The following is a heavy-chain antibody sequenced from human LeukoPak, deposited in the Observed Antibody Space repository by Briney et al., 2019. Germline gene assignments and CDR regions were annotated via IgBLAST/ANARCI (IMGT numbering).Heavy chain of an antibody. CDR2: ISSSGSTI. D-gene: IGHD2-21*02. V-gene: IGHV3-48*04. Sequence: GGSLRLSCTASGFTFSSYAMSWVRQAPGKGLEWVSYISSSGSTIYYADSVKGRFTISRDNAKNSLYLQMNSLRAEDAAVYYCAREVTGAFDIWGQRTMVTVSS. CDR3: AREVTGAFDI. CDR1: GFTFSSYA. J-gene: IGHJ3*02.